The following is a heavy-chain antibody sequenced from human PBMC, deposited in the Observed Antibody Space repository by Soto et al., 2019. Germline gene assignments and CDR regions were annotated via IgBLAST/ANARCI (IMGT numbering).Heavy chain of an antibody. CDR1: GGSRGKFG. V-gene: IGHV4-4*07. CDR2: VYATGTS. D-gene: IGHD4-17*01. CDR3: VRDGSKTLRDCFDP. Sequence: SSETLCLTCSVAGGSRGKFGGSWIRKTAGKGLEWMGRVYATGTSDYNPSLRSRIAMSVDISKKTFSLRLRSVTAADTGVYYCVRDGSKTLRDCFDPWGQGILVTSPQ. J-gene: IGHJ5*02.